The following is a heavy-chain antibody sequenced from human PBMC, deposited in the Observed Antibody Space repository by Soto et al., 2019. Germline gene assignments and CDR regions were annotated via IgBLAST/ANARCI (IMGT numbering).Heavy chain of an antibody. J-gene: IGHJ6*02. Sequence: GESLKISCDGSGYSFTIDCISLVLQMPRKGLEWMGRIDPSDSYTNYSPSFQGHVTISADKSISTAYLQWSSLKASDTAMYYCARRDSKDYYYGMDVWGQGTTVTVSS. V-gene: IGHV5-10-1*01. CDR3: ARRDSKDYYYGMDV. CDR2: IDPSDSYT. D-gene: IGHD4-4*01. CDR1: GYSFTIDC.